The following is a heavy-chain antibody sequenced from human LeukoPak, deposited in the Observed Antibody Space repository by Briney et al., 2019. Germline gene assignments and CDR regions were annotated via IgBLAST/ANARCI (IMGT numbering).Heavy chain of an antibody. V-gene: IGHV3-30*04. Sequence: GGSLRLSCAASTFTFSSYAMHWVRQGPGKWLEWVTVISNDGSNKYYADSVKGRFTISRDNSKNTLDLQMNSLRAEDTAVYYCARGPSARFFGVAKGAFDIWGQGTMVTVSS. CDR2: ISNDGSNK. CDR3: ARGPSARFFGVAKGAFDI. CDR1: TFTFSSYA. J-gene: IGHJ3*02. D-gene: IGHD3-3*01.